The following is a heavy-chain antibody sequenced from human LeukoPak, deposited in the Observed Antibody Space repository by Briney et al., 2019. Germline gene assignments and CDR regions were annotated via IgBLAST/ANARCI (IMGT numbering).Heavy chain of an antibody. D-gene: IGHD5-24*01. CDR1: GFTFDDYA. Sequence: GGSLRLSCAASGFTFDDYAMHWVRQAPAKGLEWVSGISWNSGSIDYADSVRGRFTISRDNAKKSLYLQMNSLRAEDTALYYCAKAVITIYYYYMDVWGKGTTVTVSS. V-gene: IGHV3-9*01. CDR3: AKAVITIYYYYMDV. CDR2: ISWNSGSI. J-gene: IGHJ6*03.